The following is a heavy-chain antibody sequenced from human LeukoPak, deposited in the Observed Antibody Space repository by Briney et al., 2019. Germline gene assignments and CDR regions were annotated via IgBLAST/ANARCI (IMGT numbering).Heavy chain of an antibody. D-gene: IGHD3-10*01. CDR2: IYYTGIT. J-gene: IGHJ4*02. CDR3: ARVSFHYHSGNYGWYFDS. Sequence: VKPSETLSLTCSVFDGSISNYYWSWIRQPPGKGLEWIGYIYYTGITKYNPSLKSRVTISVDTSKNQFSLRLTSVTAADTAVYYCARVSFHYHSGNYGWYFDSWGQGTLVTVSS. V-gene: IGHV4-59*01. CDR1: DGSISNYY.